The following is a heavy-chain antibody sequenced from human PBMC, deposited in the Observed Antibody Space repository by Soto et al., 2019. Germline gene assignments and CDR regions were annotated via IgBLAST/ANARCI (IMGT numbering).Heavy chain of an antibody. J-gene: IGHJ4*02. CDR2: IKQDGSEK. CDR1: KFTFSSYW. D-gene: IGHD3-3*01. V-gene: IGHV3-7*03. CDR3: ARGSWSGSVGY. Sequence: EVQLVESGGGLVQPGGSLRLSCAASKFTFSSYWMSWVRQAPGKGLEWVANIKQDGSEKYYVDSVKGRFTISRDNAKNSLYLQMNSLRAEDPAVYYCARGSWSGSVGYWGQGTLVIVSS.